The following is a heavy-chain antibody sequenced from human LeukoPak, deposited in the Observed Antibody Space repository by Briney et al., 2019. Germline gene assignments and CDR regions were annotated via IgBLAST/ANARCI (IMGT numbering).Heavy chain of an antibody. CDR1: GDSVSSNSAA. V-gene: IGHV6-1*01. J-gene: IGHJ3*02. D-gene: IGHD3-16*01. CDR3: ARVGPLRAFDI. CDR2: TYYRSKWFN. Sequence: SQTLSLTCAISGDSVSSNSAAWNWIRQPPSRGLEWLGGTYYRSKWFNDYAVSVKSRITINPDTFKNQFSLHLNSVTPEDTAVYFCARVGPLRAFDIWGQGTMVTVSS.